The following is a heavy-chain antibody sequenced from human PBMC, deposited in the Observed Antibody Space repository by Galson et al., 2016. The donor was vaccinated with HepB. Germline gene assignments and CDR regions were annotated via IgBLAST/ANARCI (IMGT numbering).Heavy chain of an antibody. CDR2: IFYDGSNR. V-gene: IGHV3-30*18. D-gene: IGHD3-9*01. Sequence: SLRLSCAASGFSFSNYWMSWVRQAPGKGLEWVAAIFYDGSNRYYADSVKGRFTISRDNSKNTVYVQMNSLRAEDTAVYYCAKDLGTGYVHDIHYWGQGILVIVSP. CDR3: AKDLGTGYVHDIHY. J-gene: IGHJ4*02. CDR1: GFSFSNYW.